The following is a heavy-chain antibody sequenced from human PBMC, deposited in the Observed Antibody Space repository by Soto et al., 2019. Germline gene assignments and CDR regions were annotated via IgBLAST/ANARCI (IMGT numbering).Heavy chain of an antibody. Sequence: PGGSLSLSCAASGITFSNYAMSWVRQAPGKGLEWVSGISGSGDSTYYAESVKGRFTISRDNSKNTVYLQMNSLGAEDTAVYYCASRNYYDTSGYYYWYYFDFWGQGALVTVSS. CDR2: ISGSGDST. D-gene: IGHD3-22*01. CDR1: GITFSNYA. V-gene: IGHV3-23*01. CDR3: ASRNYYDTSGYYYWYYFDF. J-gene: IGHJ4*02.